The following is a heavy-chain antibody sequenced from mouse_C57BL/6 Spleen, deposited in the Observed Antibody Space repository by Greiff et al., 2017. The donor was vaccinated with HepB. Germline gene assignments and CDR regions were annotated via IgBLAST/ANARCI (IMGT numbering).Heavy chain of an antibody. CDR1: GYTFTDYN. CDR3: AREYYGSDWYFDV. J-gene: IGHJ1*03. D-gene: IGHD1-1*01. Sequence: EVQLQESGPELVKPGASVKMSCKASGYTFTDYNMHWVKQSHGKSLEWIGYINPNNGGTSYNQKFKGKATLTVNKSSSTAYMELRSLTSEDSAVYYCAREYYGSDWYFDVWGTGTTVTVSS. CDR2: INPNNGGT. V-gene: IGHV1-22*01.